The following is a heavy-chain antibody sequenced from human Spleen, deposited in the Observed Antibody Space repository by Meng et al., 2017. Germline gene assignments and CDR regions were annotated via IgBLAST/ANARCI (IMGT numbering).Heavy chain of an antibody. V-gene: IGHV1-46*01. J-gene: IGHJ4*02. CDR1: GYTFTDYF. CDR3: AREKSPGHFDY. CDR2: INPNTGGT. Sequence: QVQLVQSGAEVMKPGASLKVSCRASGYTFTDYFLHWVRQAPGQGLEWLGTINPNTGGTNYAQRFQGRVTLTRGTSTSTVYMELSSLGSEDTALYYCAREKSPGHFDYLGQGILVTVSS.